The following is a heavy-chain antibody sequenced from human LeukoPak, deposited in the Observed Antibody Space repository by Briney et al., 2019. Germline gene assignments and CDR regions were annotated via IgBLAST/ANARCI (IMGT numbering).Heavy chain of an antibody. Sequence: SETLSLTCTVSGGSINNYYWSWIRQPAGKGLEWIGRIYTRGSTNYNPSLKSRVTISVDTSKNQFSLKLSSVTAADTAVYYCARDPTSITIFGVVISGFDPWGQGTLVTVSS. CDR1: GGSINNYY. D-gene: IGHD3-3*01. J-gene: IGHJ5*02. V-gene: IGHV4-4*07. CDR2: IYTRGST. CDR3: ARDPTSITIFGVVISGFDP.